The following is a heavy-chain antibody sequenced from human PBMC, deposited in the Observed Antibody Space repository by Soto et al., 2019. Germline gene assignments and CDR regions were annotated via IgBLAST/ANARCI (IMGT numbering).Heavy chain of an antibody. J-gene: IGHJ6*03. V-gene: IGHV1-2*04. Sequence: ASVKVSCEASGYTFTGYYMHWVRQAPGQRLEWMGWINPNSGGTNYAQKFQGWVTMTRDTSISTAYMELSRLRSDDTAVYYCARGDMVRMNEESPYYYYYMDVWGKGTTVTVSS. CDR3: ARGDMVRMNEESPYYYYYMDV. CDR2: INPNSGGT. CDR1: GYTFTGYY. D-gene: IGHD3-10*01.